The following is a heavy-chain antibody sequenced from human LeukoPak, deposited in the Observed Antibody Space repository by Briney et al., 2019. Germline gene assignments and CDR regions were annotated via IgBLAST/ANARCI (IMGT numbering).Heavy chain of an antibody. CDR3: ARSGCSAGSCYSQTVKFDS. V-gene: IGHV1-18*01. Sequence: ASVKVSCKASGYTFTNCGISWVRQAPGQGLEWMAWISAYNGNTDYAQKFQGRVTVTADTSTSTAYMELRSLRSDDTAVYYCARSGCSAGSCYSQTVKFDSWGQGTLVPVSS. CDR1: GYTFTNCG. CDR2: ISAYNGNT. J-gene: IGHJ4*02. D-gene: IGHD2-15*01.